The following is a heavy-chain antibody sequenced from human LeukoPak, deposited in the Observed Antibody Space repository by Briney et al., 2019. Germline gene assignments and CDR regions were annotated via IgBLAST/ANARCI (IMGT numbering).Heavy chain of an antibody. CDR1: GFTFSSYA. D-gene: IGHD1-1*01. V-gene: IGHV3-23*01. CDR3: ARDLRGRLNYYYYMDV. CDR2: ISGSGGST. J-gene: IGHJ6*03. Sequence: GGSLRLSCAASGFTFSSYAMSWVRQAPGKGLEWVSAISGSGGSTYYADSVKGRFTISRDNSKNTLYLQMNSLRAEDTAVYYCARDLRGRLNYYYYMDVWGKGTTVTVSS.